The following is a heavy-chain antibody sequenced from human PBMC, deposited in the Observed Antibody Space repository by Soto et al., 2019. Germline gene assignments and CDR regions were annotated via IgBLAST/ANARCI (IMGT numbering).Heavy chain of an antibody. CDR3: ESESHDYGYNWGDF. D-gene: IGHD3-16*01. V-gene: IGHV4-30-4*01. CDR2: IYYTGTT. CDR1: GGSIPRWRNN. J-gene: IGHJ5*01. Sequence: TLSLTCSAGGGSIPRWRNNENWTRQTPGRGREWIGYIYYTGTTHYNPAVKSRVTILLDNSKDQFSLTLTSVTAADTAMDYGESESHDYGYNWGDFGGPGPQFT.